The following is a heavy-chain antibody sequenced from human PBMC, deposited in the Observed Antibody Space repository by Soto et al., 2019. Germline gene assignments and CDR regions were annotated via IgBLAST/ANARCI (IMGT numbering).Heavy chain of an antibody. Sequence: PPDNLSHPYSVPGGSISGYYSTGIRHPPEKVLEWIGNVYYRGGAKYNPSVKRRVSLSVDTSKNQFSLNLSSVTAADTAVYYCTREGDGRMIKDPYNSYGMDVWGPGITVTAS. CDR3: TREGDGRMIKDPYNSYGMDV. J-gene: IGHJ6*02. D-gene: IGHD2-21*02. V-gene: IGHV4-59*01. CDR2: VYYRGGA. CDR1: GGSISGYY.